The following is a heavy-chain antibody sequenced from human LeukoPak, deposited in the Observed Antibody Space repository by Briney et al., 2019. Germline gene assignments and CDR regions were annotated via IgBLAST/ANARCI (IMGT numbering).Heavy chain of an antibody. J-gene: IGHJ4*02. CDR1: GFTFSSYW. CDR2: IKGDGSDK. D-gene: IGHD1-26*01. V-gene: IGHV3-7*01. Sequence: GGSLRLSCAASGFTFSSYWMFWVRQAPGKGLEWVATIKGDGSDKYYVDSVKGRFTISRDNAKNSLFLQMNSLRAEDTAVYYCARDGGHSADYWGQGTQVTVSS. CDR3: ARDGGHSADY.